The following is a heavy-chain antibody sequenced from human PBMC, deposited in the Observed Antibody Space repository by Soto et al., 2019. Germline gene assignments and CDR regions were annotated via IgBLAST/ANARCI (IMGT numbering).Heavy chain of an antibody. J-gene: IGHJ6*02. CDR1: GFTFSSYA. CDR3: AKRSSRAHYYAMDV. D-gene: IGHD2-2*01. CDR2: VSASGGGT. Sequence: VGSLRLSCAASGFTFSSYAMNWVRQAPGKGLEWVAGVSASGGGTSYADSVKGRFTISSDNSKDTLYLQMNSLRAEDTAVYYCAKRSSRAHYYAMDVWGQGTTVTVSS. V-gene: IGHV3-23*01.